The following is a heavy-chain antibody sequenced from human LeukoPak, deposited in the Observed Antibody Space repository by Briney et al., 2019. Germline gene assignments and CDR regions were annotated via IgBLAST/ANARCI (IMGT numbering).Heavy chain of an antibody. V-gene: IGHV1-2*02. CDR3: ARDDVTTGGAIDY. CDR1: GYTYTGYY. Sequence: ASVKVSCKASGYTYTGYYMHWVRQAPGQGLEWMGWINPNSGGTNYAQKFQGRVTMTRDTSISTAYMELSRLRSDDTAVYYCARDDVTTGGAIDYWGQGTLVTVSS. J-gene: IGHJ4*02. CDR2: INPNSGGT. D-gene: IGHD4-17*01.